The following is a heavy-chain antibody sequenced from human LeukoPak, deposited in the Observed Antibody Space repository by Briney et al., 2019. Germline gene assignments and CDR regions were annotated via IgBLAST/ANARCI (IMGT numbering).Heavy chain of an antibody. J-gene: IGHJ3*02. CDR1: GGSITSYY. V-gene: IGHV4-59*08. D-gene: IGHD6-19*01. CDR3: ARTWLRNSNGAFDI. CDR2: IYYSGST. Sequence: SETLSLTCTVSGGSITSYYWSWIRQPPGKGLEWIGYIYYSGSTNYNPSLKSRVTISVDTSKNQFSLKLSSVTAADTAVYYCARTWLRNSNGAFDIWGQGTMVTVSS.